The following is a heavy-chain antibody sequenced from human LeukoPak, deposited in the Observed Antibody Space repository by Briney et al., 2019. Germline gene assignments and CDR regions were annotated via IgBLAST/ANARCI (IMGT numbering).Heavy chain of an antibody. D-gene: IGHD2-21*02. CDR3: AREGLLCGGDCYRDAFDI. V-gene: IGHV4-59*01. Sequence: SETLSLTCTVSGGSISSYYWSWIRQPPGKGLEWIGYIYYSGSFNYNPSLKSRVTISVDTSKNQFSLKLNSVTAADSAVYYCAREGLLCGGDCYRDAFDIWGQGTMVTVSS. CDR1: GGSISSYY. J-gene: IGHJ3*02. CDR2: IYYSGSF.